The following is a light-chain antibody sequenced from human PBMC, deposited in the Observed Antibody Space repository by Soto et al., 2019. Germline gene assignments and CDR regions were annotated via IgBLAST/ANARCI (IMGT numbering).Light chain of an antibody. CDR3: SSYAGSNNRYV. V-gene: IGLV2-8*01. Sequence: QSGLAQPPSASGAPGQSVTISCTGTSSDVGGYNYVSWYQQHPGKAPKLMIYEVSKRPSGVPDRFSGSKSGNTASLTVSGLQAEDEADYYCSSYAGSNNRYVFGTGTKVTVL. CDR1: SSDVGGYNY. J-gene: IGLJ1*01. CDR2: EVS.